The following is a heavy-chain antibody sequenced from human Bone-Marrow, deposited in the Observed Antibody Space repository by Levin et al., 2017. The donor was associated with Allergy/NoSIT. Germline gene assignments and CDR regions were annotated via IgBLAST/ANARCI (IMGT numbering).Heavy chain of an antibody. CDR2: IKEDGREK. CDR1: GFPFNNFW. CDR3: AREPEAIVVVAFGIIYNYHGMDV. V-gene: IGHV3-7*01. J-gene: IGHJ6*02. D-gene: IGHD2-2*01. Sequence: PGGSLRLSCTASGFPFNNFWMSWVRQAPGKGLEWVANIKEDGREKYYAESVKGRFTISRDNAKNSLYLQMNSLRAEDTAVYYCAREPEAIVVVAFGIIYNYHGMDVWGQGTTVTVSS.